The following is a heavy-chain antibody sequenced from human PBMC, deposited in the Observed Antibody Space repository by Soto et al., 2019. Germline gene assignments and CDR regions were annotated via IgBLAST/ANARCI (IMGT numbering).Heavy chain of an antibody. V-gene: IGHV3-30*04. CDR2: MSYDGRKK. CDR1: GFTFSTYA. CDR3: TAAYGDYHSRFDY. Sequence: QVQLVESGGGVVQPGRSLRVSCAASGFTFSTYAMHWVRKAPGKGLEWVAVMSYDGRKKFYADSVKGRFTISRDNSKSTLYLQMNSLRAEDTAVYYCTAAYGDYHSRFDYWGQGTLVTVSS. J-gene: IGHJ4*02. D-gene: IGHD4-17*01.